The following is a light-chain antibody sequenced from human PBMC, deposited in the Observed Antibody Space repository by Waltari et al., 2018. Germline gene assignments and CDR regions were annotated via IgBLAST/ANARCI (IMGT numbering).Light chain of an antibody. V-gene: IGLV2-23*02. CDR3: CSHAGSETYVV. CDR1: GSDIGGSNL. Sequence: QSALTQPASVSGSPGQSITISCTGSGSDIGGSNLVSWYQQHPGKAPKLVISEVTKRPSGVSIRFSGSKSGNTAALTISGLQAEDEGDYFCCSHAGSETYVVFGGGTKLTVL. CDR2: EVT. J-gene: IGLJ2*01.